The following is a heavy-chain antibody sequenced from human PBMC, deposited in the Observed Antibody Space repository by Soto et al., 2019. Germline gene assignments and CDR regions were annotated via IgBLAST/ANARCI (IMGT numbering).Heavy chain of an antibody. D-gene: IGHD2-2*02. V-gene: IGHV1-2*04. CDR3: ARDTQPNCSSTSCYNDAFDI. Sequence: QVPLVQSGAEVKKPGASVKVSCKASGYTFTGYYMHWVRQAPGLGLEWMGWINPNSGGTNYAQKFQGWVTMTRDTSISTAYMELSRLRSDDTAVYYCARDTQPNCSSTSCYNDAFDIWGQGTMVTVSS. CDR1: GYTFTGYY. CDR2: INPNSGGT. J-gene: IGHJ3*02.